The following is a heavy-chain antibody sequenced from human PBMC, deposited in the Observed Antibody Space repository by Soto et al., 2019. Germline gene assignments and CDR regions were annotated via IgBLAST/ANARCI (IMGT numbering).Heavy chain of an antibody. CDR3: ASSPLASRPSWFDP. CDR2: ISGNHGAT. D-gene: IGHD6-6*01. CDR1: GYRFSGYG. V-gene: IGHV1-18*04. Sequence: QVQLVQSGPEVRKPGASVKVSCRTSGYRFSGYGIHWARLGRGQGLEWMGWISGNHGATQYPQRFQGRITMTTDASSGTGYMELTSLGVDDTAIYFCASSPLASRPSWFDPWGPGTLVTVSS. J-gene: IGHJ5*02.